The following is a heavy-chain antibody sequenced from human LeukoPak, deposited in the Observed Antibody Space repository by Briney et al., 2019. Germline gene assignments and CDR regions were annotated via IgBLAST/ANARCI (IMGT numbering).Heavy chain of an antibody. D-gene: IGHD2-15*01. V-gene: IGHV4-39*07. CDR2: IFYSGSTYYSGST. Sequence: SETLSLTCTVSGGSISSSTYYWGWIRQPPGKGLQWIGSIFYSGSTYYSGSTYYSPSLKSRVTISVDTSKNQFSLKLSSVTAADTAVYYCARGRVAGLPGIRDWGQGTLVTVSS. J-gene: IGHJ4*02. CDR1: GGSISSSTYY. CDR3: ARGRVAGLPGIRD.